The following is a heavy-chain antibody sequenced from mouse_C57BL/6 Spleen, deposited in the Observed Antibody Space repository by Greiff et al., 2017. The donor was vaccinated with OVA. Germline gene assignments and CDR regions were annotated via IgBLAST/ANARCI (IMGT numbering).Heavy chain of an antibody. J-gene: IGHJ3*01. V-gene: IGHV5-12*01. CDR3: ARHGSGAWFAY. CDR2: MSNGGGST. Sequence: EVQLVESGGGLVQPGGSLKLSCAASGFTFSDYYMYWVRQTPEKRLEWVAYMSNGGGSTYYPDTVKGRFTISRDNAKHTLYLQMSRLKSEDTAMYYCARHGSGAWFAYWGQGTLVTVSA. CDR1: GFTFSDYY. D-gene: IGHD3-2*02.